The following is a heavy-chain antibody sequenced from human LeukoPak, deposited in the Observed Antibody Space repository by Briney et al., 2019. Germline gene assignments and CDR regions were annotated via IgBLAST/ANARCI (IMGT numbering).Heavy chain of an antibody. D-gene: IGHD3-3*01. CDR3: ARGPDFWSGYYTGLRGHLDY. J-gene: IGHJ4*02. V-gene: IGHV1-46*01. CDR2: INPSGGST. Sequence: ASVKVSCKASGYTFTSYYMHWVRQAPGQGLEWMGIINPSGGSTSYAQKFQGRVTMTRDASTSTVCMELSSLRSEDTAVYYCARGPDFWSGYYTGLRGHLDYWGQGTLVTVSS. CDR1: GYTFTSYY.